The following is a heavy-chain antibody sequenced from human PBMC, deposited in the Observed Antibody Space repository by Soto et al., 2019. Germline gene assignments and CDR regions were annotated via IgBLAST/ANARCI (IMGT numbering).Heavy chain of an antibody. CDR2: ISGSGDNT. J-gene: IGHJ4*02. CDR1: GFSFSSHV. CDR3: AKLGVRIATTGTDY. D-gene: IGHD6-13*01. Sequence: EVQVLESGGGLVQPGGSLRLSCAASGFSFSSHVMYWVRQAPGEGLEWISAISGSGDNTYYADFVKGRFAISRDNSKNTLYLLMDSLRADDTAVYYCAKLGVRIATTGTDYWGQGTLVTVSS. V-gene: IGHV3-23*01.